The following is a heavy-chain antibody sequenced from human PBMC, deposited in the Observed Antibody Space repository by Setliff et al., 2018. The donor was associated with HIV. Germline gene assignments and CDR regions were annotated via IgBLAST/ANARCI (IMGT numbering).Heavy chain of an antibody. CDR2: IIPIFGTA. Sequence: ASVKVSCKASGGTFSSYVISWVRQAPGQGLEWMGGIIPIFGTANYAQKFQGRVTITADESTSTAYMELSSLRSEDTAVYYCARGDGYRGNDAYYDSGMDVLGQGITVTVSS. CDR1: GGTFSSYV. CDR3: ARGDGYRGNDAYYDSGMDV. D-gene: IGHD5-12*01. V-gene: IGHV1-69*13. J-gene: IGHJ6*02.